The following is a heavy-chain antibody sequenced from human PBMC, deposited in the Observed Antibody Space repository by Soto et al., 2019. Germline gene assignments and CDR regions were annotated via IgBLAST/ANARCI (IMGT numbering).Heavy chain of an antibody. CDR2: IYHSGST. CDR1: GGSISSGGYS. V-gene: IGHV4-30-2*01. CDR3: ARARLSRSWWFDP. Sequence: SETLSLTCAVSGGSISSGGYSWSWIRQPPGKGLEWIGYIYHSGSTYYNPSLKSRVTISVDRSKNQFPLKLSSVTAADTAVYYCARARLSRSWWFDPWGQGTLVTVSS. D-gene: IGHD3-10*01. J-gene: IGHJ5*02.